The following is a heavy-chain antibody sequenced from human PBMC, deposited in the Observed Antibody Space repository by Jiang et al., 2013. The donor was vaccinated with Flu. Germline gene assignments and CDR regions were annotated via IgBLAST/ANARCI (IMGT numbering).Heavy chain of an antibody. J-gene: IGHJ4*02. V-gene: IGHV3-7*01. D-gene: IGHD2-2*01. CDR3: AREGECSSTSCYAFDY. CDR2: IKQDGSEK. CDR1: GFTFSSYW. Sequence: VQLVESGGGLVQPGGSLRLSCAASGFTFSSYWMSWVRQAPGKGLEWVANIKQDGSEKYYVDSVKGRFTISRDNAKNSLYLQMNSLRAEDTAVYYCAREGECSSTSCYAFDYWGQGTLVTVSS.